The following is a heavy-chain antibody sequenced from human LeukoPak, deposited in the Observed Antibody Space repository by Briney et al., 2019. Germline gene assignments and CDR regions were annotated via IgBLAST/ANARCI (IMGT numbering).Heavy chain of an antibody. CDR2: IYYSGST. J-gene: IGHJ5*02. CDR3: ARSVVPAALDSNWFDP. D-gene: IGHD2-2*01. Sequence: SETLSLTCTDSGGSISSYYWSWIRQPPGKGLEWIGYIYYSGSTNYNPSLKSRVTISVDTSKNQFSLKLSSVTAADTAVYYCARSVVPAALDSNWFDPWGQGTLVIVSS. V-gene: IGHV4-59*01. CDR1: GGSISSYY.